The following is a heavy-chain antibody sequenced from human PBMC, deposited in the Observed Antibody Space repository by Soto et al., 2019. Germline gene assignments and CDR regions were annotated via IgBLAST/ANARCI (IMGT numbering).Heavy chain of an antibody. Sequence: SVKVSCKASGGTFSSYGISWVRQAPGEGLEWMGGIIPMTGTANYAQKLQGRVTITADTSTSTAYMELSSLRSEDTAVYYCARLSGKQVVRVPFDYWGQGTLVTVSS. CDR3: ARLSGKQVVRVPFDY. CDR2: IIPMTGTA. CDR1: GGTFSSYG. D-gene: IGHD6-13*01. V-gene: IGHV1-69*06. J-gene: IGHJ4*02.